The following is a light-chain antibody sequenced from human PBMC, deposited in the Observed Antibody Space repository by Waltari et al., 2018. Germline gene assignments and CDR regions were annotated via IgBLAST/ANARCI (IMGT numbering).Light chain of an antibody. CDR1: TLATER. CDR3: QVWETGSDHPI. CDR2: VES. Sequence: VLTQPPSVSVAPGPPATITRGGDTLATERVNWYQQKPGQAPVLVVYVESDRPFGSPGRFSGSKSANTATLTISRGEVGDEADYYCQVWETGSDHPIFGGGTKLSVL. V-gene: IGLV3-21*02. J-gene: IGLJ2*01.